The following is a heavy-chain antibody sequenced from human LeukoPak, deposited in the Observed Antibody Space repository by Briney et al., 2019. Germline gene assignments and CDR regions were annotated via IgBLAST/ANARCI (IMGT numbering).Heavy chain of an antibody. V-gene: IGHV3-30*02. J-gene: IGHJ4*02. D-gene: IGHD3-22*01. Sequence: GGSLRLSCAASGFTFSTYGMHWVRQAPGKGLEWVSFIRYVGINKYYADSVKGRFTISRDNAKSSLYLQMNSLRAEDTAVYYCARRVGYYDSSGYYYLGYFDYWGQGTLVTVSS. CDR3: ARRVGYYDSSGYYYLGYFDY. CDR2: IRYVGINK. CDR1: GFTFSTYG.